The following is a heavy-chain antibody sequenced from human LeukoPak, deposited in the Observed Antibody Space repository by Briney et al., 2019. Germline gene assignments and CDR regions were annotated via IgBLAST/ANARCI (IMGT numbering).Heavy chain of an antibody. CDR1: GFTFSSYS. Sequence: GGSLRLSCAASGFTFSSYSMNWVRQAPGKGLEWVSYISSSISTKYYADSVEGRFTISRDNAKNSLYLQMNSLRDEDTAVYYCARDQYSGHWFYAFDIWGQGTMVTVSS. D-gene: IGHD6-19*01. J-gene: IGHJ3*02. CDR3: ARDQYSGHWFYAFDI. V-gene: IGHV3-48*02. CDR2: ISSSISTK.